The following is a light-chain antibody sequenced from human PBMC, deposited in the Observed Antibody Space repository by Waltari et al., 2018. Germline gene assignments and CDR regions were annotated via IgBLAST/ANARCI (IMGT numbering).Light chain of an antibody. J-gene: IGKJ2*01. CDR2: MGS. V-gene: IGKV2-28*01. Sequence: IVMTQSPLSLSVTPGEPASMSCRSAKSLLNTTGYNYVDWYLQKPGQSPRLLIYMGSNRASGVPDRFSGSGSGTEFTLKISRVEAEDVGTYYCMQALETLYTFGQGTKLEIK. CDR3: MQALETLYT. CDR1: KSLLNTTGYNY.